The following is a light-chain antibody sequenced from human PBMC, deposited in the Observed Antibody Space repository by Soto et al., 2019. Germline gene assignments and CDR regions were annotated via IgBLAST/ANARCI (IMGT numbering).Light chain of an antibody. V-gene: IGKV1-5*03. CDR3: QRYNSYWT. CDR1: QSISSW. J-gene: IGKJ1*01. CDR2: KAS. Sequence: DIQMTQSPSTLSASVGDRVTITCRASQSISSWLAWYQQKPGQAPKLLIYKASSLESGVPSRFSGSGSGTEFTLTISSLQPDDVATYYCQRYNSYWTFGQGTKVEIK.